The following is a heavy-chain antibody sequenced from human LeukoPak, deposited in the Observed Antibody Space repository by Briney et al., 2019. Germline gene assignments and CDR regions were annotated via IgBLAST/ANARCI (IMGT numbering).Heavy chain of an antibody. Sequence: GGSLRLSCAASGLTFSSYAMSWVRQAPGKGLEWVSTISGSGGSIWYADSVKGRFTISRGNSNNTLYLQMNSLRAEDTAVYYCARDGGQGYDNWYFDLWGRGTLVTVSS. D-gene: IGHD3-22*01. CDR3: ARDGGQGYDNWYFDL. CDR2: ISGSGGSI. CDR1: GLTFSSYA. J-gene: IGHJ2*01. V-gene: IGHV3-23*01.